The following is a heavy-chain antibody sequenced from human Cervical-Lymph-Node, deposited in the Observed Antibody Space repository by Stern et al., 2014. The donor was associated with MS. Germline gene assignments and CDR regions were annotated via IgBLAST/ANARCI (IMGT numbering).Heavy chain of an antibody. CDR3: AREHHGGNFAS. CDR1: GATFSTNA. V-gene: IGHV1-69*01. J-gene: IGHJ5*02. D-gene: IGHD4-23*01. Sequence: QVQLGQSGAEVRKPGSSVKVSCKASGATFSTNAISWLRQAPGQGPEWMGAIVPIFGRANYVQKLRGRLTITEDESASTAYMELRSLRSEDTAVYYCAREHHGGNFASWGQGTLVTVSS. CDR2: IVPIFGRA.